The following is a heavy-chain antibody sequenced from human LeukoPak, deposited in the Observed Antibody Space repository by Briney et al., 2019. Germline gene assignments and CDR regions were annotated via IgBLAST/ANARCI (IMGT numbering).Heavy chain of an antibody. Sequence: PGGSLRLSCAASGFTFRSYEMSWVRQAPGKGLEWVSPISSTGNTIYYADSVKGRFTISRDNAKNSLYLQMSSLKTEDTAVYYCARDRIAVAGTLWGQGTLVTVSS. CDR3: ARDRIAVAGTL. J-gene: IGHJ4*02. D-gene: IGHD6-19*01. CDR2: ISSTGNTI. CDR1: GFTFRSYE. V-gene: IGHV3-48*03.